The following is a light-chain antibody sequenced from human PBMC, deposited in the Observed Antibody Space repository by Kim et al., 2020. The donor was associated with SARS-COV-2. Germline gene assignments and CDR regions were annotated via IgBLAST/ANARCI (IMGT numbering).Light chain of an antibody. CDR3: QSYDSSILV. V-gene: IGLV6-57*03. J-gene: IGLJ3*02. Sequence: RPVTISCTRRSGGLAINYFHGYQQRPGSAPTAVIFEDDQRPSGVPDRFSASIDTSSNSASLTISGLKTEDEADYYCQSYDSSILVFGGGTQLTVL. CDR2: EDD. CDR1: SGGLAINY.